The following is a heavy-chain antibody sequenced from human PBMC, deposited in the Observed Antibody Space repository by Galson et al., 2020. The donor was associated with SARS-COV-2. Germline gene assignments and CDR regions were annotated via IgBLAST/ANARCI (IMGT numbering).Heavy chain of an antibody. V-gene: IGHV4-31*02. J-gene: IGHJ4*02. D-gene: IGHD5-12*01. CDR2: IYYSGGT. CDR3: ARENSGYDGFDS. CDR1: GGSIYSGGYY. Sequence: SQTLSLTCTVSGGSIYSGGYYWSWIRQHPGKGLEWIGNIYYSGGTDYNPSLRSRVIMSVDTSKNQFSLRLNSMTAADTAVYFCARENSGYDGFDSWGQGTLVTVSS.